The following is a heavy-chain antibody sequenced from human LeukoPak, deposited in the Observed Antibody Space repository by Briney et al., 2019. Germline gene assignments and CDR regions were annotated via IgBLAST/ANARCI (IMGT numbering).Heavy chain of an antibody. CDR3: AKDWTGTKPFDL. J-gene: IGHJ2*01. Sequence: SSETLSLTCTVSSASISTYYWSWIRQPPGKGLEWIGYIYHSGTSNYNPSLKSRVTMSVDTSKSQFPLSLSSVTTADTAVYYCAKDWTGTKPFDLWGRGTLVTVSS. D-gene: IGHD3/OR15-3a*01. CDR1: SASISTYY. V-gene: IGHV4-59*01. CDR2: IYHSGTS.